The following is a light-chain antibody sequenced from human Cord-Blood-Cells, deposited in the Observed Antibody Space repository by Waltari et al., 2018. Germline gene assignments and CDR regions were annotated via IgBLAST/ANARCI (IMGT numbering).Light chain of an antibody. J-gene: IGKJ4*01. CDR1: QDISNY. CDR3: QQYDNLPRALT. Sequence: DIQMTQSPSSLSASVGDRVTITCQASQDISNYLNWYQQKPGKAPKLLIYDASNLETGVPSRFSGSGSVTDFTFTISSLQPEDIATYYCQQYDNLPRALTFGGGTKVEIK. CDR2: DAS. V-gene: IGKV1-33*01.